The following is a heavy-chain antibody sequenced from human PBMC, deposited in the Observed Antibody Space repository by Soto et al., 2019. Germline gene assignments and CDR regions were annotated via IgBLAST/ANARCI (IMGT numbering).Heavy chain of an antibody. CDR3: ARDSGTAMAWGYFDY. J-gene: IGHJ4*02. CDR2: INPHSGAT. Sequence: ASVKVSCKASPYTFTGYYMHWVRQAPGQGLEWMGWINPHSGATNYAQKFQGRATMTRDTSINTAYMELSSLRYDDSAVYYCARDSGTAMAWGYFDYWGQGTLVTVS. D-gene: IGHD5-18*01. CDR1: PYTFTGYY. V-gene: IGHV1-2*02.